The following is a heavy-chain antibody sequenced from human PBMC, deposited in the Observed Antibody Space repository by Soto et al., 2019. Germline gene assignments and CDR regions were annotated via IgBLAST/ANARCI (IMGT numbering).Heavy chain of an antibody. V-gene: IGHV4-39*01. CDR2: IYYSGST. CDR1: GGSISSSSYY. Sequence: SSETLSLTCTVSGGSISSSSYYWGWIRQPPGKGLEWIGSIYYSGSTYYNPSLKSRVTVSVDTSKNQFSLKLSSVTAADTAVYYCARVAPGVNFDYWGQGTLVTVSS. J-gene: IGHJ4*02. CDR3: ARVAPGVNFDY. D-gene: IGHD2-8*01.